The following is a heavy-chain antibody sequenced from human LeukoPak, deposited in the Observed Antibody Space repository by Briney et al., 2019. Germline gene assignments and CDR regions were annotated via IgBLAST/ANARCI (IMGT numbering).Heavy chain of an antibody. CDR1: GVSISSGGYY. J-gene: IGHJ5*02. V-gene: IGHV4-31*03. D-gene: IGHD3-16*01. CDR2: IYYSGST. CDR3: ARVFAGNTYNWFDP. Sequence: NPSQTLSLTCTVSGVSISSGGYYWSWLRQHPGKGLEWIGYIYYSGSTYYNPSLKSRVTISVDTSKNQFSLKLSSVTAADTAVYYCARVFAGNTYNWFDPWGQGILVTVSS.